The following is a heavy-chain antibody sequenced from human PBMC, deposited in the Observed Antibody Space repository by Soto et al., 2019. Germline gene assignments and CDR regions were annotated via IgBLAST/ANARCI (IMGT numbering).Heavy chain of an antibody. CDR3: ARHAPLNYDFWSGYPPRRWFDP. CDR1: GGSISSYY. D-gene: IGHD3-3*01. Sequence: SETLSLTCTVPGGSISSYYWSWIRQPPGKGLEWIGYIYYSGSTNYNPSLKSRVTISVDTSKNQFSLKLSSVTAADTAVYYCARHAPLNYDFWSGYPPRRWFDPWGQGTLVTVSS. V-gene: IGHV4-59*08. J-gene: IGHJ5*02. CDR2: IYYSGST.